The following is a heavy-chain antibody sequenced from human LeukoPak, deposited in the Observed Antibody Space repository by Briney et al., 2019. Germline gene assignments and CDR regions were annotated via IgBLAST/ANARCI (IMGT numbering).Heavy chain of an antibody. CDR1: GFTVRSNY. J-gene: IGHJ6*03. CDR2: IYSGGST. V-gene: IGHV3-53*01. Sequence: GGSLRLSCAASGFTVRSNYMSWVRQAPGKGLEWVSVIYSGGSTYYADSVKGRFTISRDNSKNTLYLQMNSLRAEDTAVYYCARRSSGWSGYYYYYMDVWGKGTTVTVSS. D-gene: IGHD3-3*01. CDR3: ARRSSGWSGYYYYYMDV.